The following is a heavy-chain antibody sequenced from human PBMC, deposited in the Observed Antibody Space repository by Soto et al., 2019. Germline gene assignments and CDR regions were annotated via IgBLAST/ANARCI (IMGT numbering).Heavy chain of an antibody. D-gene: IGHD1-1*01. V-gene: IGHV1-58*01. Sequence: ASVKVSCKASGFTFTSSAVQWVRQARGQRLEWIGWIVVGSGNTNYAQKFQERVTITRDMSTSTAYMELSSLRSEDTAVYYCAGALSSTGNYYYYYGMDVWGQGTTVTVSS. CDR1: GFTFTSSA. J-gene: IGHJ6*02. CDR2: IVVGSGNT. CDR3: AGALSSTGNYYYYYGMDV.